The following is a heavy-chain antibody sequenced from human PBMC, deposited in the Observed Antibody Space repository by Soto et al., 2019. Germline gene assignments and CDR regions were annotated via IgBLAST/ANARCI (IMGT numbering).Heavy chain of an antibody. CDR1: GGSISSYY. Sequence: SETLSLTCTVSGGSISSYYWSWIRQPPGKGLEWIGYIYYSGSTNYNPSLKSRVTISVDTSKNQFSLKLSSVTAADTAVYYCARFRSSEKHTDVWGQGTTVTVSS. V-gene: IGHV4-59*01. CDR3: ARFRSSEKHTDV. J-gene: IGHJ6*02. CDR2: IYYSGST. D-gene: IGHD2-21*01.